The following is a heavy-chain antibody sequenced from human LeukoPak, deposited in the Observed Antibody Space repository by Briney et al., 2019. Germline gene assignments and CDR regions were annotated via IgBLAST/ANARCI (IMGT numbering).Heavy chain of an antibody. J-gene: IGHJ4*02. V-gene: IGHV1-2*02. Sequence: GASVKVSCKASGYTFTSYYMHWVRQAPGQGLEWMGWINPNSGGTKYAQKFQGRVSMTRDTSVSTAYMELSMLRSDDTAVYSCARGPYYYDSSDYYIGYWGQGTLVTVSS. CDR3: ARGPYYYDSSDYYIGY. CDR2: INPNSGGT. CDR1: GYTFTSYY. D-gene: IGHD3-22*01.